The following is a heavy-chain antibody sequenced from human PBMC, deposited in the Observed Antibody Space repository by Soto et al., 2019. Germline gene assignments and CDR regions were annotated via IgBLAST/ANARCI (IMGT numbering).Heavy chain of an antibody. D-gene: IGHD2-2*01. CDR1: GGSISSGDYY. V-gene: IGHV4-30-4*01. J-gene: IGHJ5*02. CDR3: ARAEVPRFDP. CDR2: IYYSGTT. Sequence: QVQLQESGPGLVKPSQTLSLTCTVSGGSISSGDYYWSWIRQPPGKGLEWIGYIYYSGTTYYNPSLXSXVXIXXDTSKNQFSLKLSSVTAADTAVYYCARAEVPRFDPWGQGTLVTVSS.